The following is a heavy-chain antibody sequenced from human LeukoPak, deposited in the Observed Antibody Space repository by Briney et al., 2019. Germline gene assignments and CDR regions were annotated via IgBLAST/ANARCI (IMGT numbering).Heavy chain of an antibody. CDR3: ARVLTLGHLTIFGAFDI. D-gene: IGHD3-10*01. V-gene: IGHV3-48*04. J-gene: IGHJ3*02. Sequence: SGGSLRLSCAASGFTFSNAWMSWVRQAPGKGLEWVSYISSSSSTIYYADSVKGRFTISRDNAKNSLYLQMNSLRAEDTALYHCARVLTLGHLTIFGAFDIWGQGTMVTVSS. CDR2: ISSSSSTI. CDR1: GFTFSNAW.